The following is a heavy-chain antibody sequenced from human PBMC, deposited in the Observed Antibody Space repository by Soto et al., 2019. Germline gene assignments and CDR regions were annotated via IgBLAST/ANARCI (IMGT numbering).Heavy chain of an antibody. CDR1: GFTFINYA. Sequence: GGSLRLSCAASGFTFINYAMSWVRQAPGKGLEWVSAISGSGVSTYYADSVKGRFTISRDNSNNILNLQMSSLRAEDTAVYYCAKSGSTTYPLKNWFDPWGQGTVVTVSS. CDR3: AKSGSTTYPLKNWFDP. V-gene: IGHV3-23*01. D-gene: IGHD2-2*01. J-gene: IGHJ5*02. CDR2: ISGSGVST.